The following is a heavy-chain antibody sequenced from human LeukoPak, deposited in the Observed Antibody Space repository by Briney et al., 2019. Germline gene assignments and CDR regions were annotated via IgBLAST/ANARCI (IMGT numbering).Heavy chain of an antibody. CDR1: GGSFSGYY. D-gene: IGHD5-18*01. CDR3: ASDLYSYGMN. CDR2: INHSGST. J-gene: IGHJ4*02. V-gene: IGHV4-34*01. Sequence: PSETLSLTCAVYGGSFSGYYWSWIRQPPGKGLEWIGEINHSGSTNYNPSLKSRVTISVDTSKNQFSLKLSSVTAADTAVYYCASDLYSYGMNWGQGTLVTVSS.